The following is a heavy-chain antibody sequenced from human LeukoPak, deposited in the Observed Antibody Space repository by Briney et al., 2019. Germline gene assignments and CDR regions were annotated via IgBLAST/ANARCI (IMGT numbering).Heavy chain of an antibody. CDR1: GFTFSSYA. V-gene: IGHV3-30-3*01. CDR3: ARDWGIDY. J-gene: IGHJ4*02. Sequence: GGSLRLSCAASGFTFSSYAMHWVRQAPGKGLEWVAVISYDGSNKYYADSVKGRFTISRDNSKNTLYLQMNSLRAEDTAVYYCARDWGIDYWGQGTLVTVSS. D-gene: IGHD3-16*01. CDR2: ISYDGSNK.